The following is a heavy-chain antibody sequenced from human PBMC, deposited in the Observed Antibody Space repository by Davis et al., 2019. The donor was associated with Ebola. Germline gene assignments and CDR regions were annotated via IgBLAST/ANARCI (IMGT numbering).Heavy chain of an antibody. J-gene: IGHJ6*03. CDR2: IWYDGSNK. CDR3: ARGSQYYYYYMDV. CDR1: GFTFSSYG. V-gene: IGHV3-33*08. Sequence: GESLKISCAASGFTFSSYGMHWVRQAPGKGLEWVAVIWYDGSNKYYADSVKGRFTISRDNSKNTLYLQMNSLRAEDTAVYYYARGSQYYYYYMDVWGKGTTVTVSS.